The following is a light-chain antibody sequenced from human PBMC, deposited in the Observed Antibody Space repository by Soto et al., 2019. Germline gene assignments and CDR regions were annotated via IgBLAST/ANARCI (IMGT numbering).Light chain of an antibody. CDR1: NSNIGAGYD. CDR3: QSYDSSLSGYV. J-gene: IGLJ1*01. CDR2: GND. V-gene: IGLV1-40*01. Sequence: QSVLTQPPSVSGAPGQRATISCTGSNSNIGAGYDVHWYQQLPGTAPKLLIYGNDNRPSGVPDRFSGSKSGTSASLAITGLQAEDEADYYCQSYDSSLSGYVFGTGTKLTVL.